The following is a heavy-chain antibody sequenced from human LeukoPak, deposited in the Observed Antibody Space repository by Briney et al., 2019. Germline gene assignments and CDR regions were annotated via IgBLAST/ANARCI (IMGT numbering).Heavy chain of an antibody. CDR2: INHSGST. D-gene: IGHD3-22*01. V-gene: IGHV4-34*01. CDR3: ARIYGRDSDGYYYR. CDR1: GGSFSGYY. Sequence: PSETLSLTCAVYGGSFSGYYWSWIRQPPGEGLEWIGEINHSGSTDYNPSLKSRVTISVDTSKNQFSLKLSSVTAADTAVYYCARIYGRDSDGYYYRWGQETLVTVSS. J-gene: IGHJ5*02.